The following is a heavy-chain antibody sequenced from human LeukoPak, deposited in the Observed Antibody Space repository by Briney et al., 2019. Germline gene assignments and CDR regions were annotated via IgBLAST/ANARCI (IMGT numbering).Heavy chain of an antibody. CDR3: ARDSRLRLGELSSREIGDFDY. D-gene: IGHD3-16*02. CDR2: INPSGGST. CDR1: GYTFTSYY. Sequence: ASVKVSCKASGYTFTSYYMHWVRQAPGQGLEWMGIINPSGGSTSYAQKFQGRVTMTRDTSTSTVHMELSSLRSEDTAVYYCARDSRLRLGELSSREIGDFDYWGQGTLVTVSS. V-gene: IGHV1-46*01. J-gene: IGHJ4*02.